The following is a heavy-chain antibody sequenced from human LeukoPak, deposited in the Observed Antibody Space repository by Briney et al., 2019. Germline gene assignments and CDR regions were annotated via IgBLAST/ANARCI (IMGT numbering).Heavy chain of an antibody. J-gene: IGHJ4*02. D-gene: IGHD3-3*01. Sequence: SETPSLTCAVSGGSISSSNWWGWVRQPPGKGLEWIGEIYHSGSTNYNPSLKSRVTISVDKSKNQFSLKLSSVTAADTAVYYCARVRFLEPGYYFDYWGQGTLVTVSS. CDR1: GGSISSSNW. CDR2: IYHSGST. CDR3: ARVRFLEPGYYFDY. V-gene: IGHV4-4*02.